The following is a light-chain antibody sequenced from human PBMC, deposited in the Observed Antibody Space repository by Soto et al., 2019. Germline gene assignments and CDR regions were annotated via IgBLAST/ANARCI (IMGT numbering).Light chain of an antibody. V-gene: IGKV1-9*01. CDR2: AAS. Sequence: IQLTQSPSSLSASVGDRVTITCRAGQGISSYLAWYQQKPGKAPKLLIYAASTLQSGVPSRFSGSGSGTDLTLTISSLQPEDFATYYCQQLNSFGPGTKVDIK. J-gene: IGKJ3*01. CDR1: QGISSY. CDR3: QQLNS.